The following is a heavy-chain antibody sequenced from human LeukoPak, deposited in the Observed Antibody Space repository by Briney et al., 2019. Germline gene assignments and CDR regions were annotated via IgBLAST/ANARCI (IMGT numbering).Heavy chain of an antibody. CDR1: GGSISSGGYY. Sequence: SETLSLTCAVSGGSISSGGYYWSWIRQHPGKGLEWIGYIYYSGSTYYNPSLKSRVTISVDTSKNQFSLKLSSVTAAGTAVYYCARGPYYYDSSGYYLGHFDYWDQGTLVTVSS. V-gene: IGHV4-31*11. D-gene: IGHD3-22*01. J-gene: IGHJ4*02. CDR2: IYYSGST. CDR3: ARGPYYYDSSGYYLGHFDY.